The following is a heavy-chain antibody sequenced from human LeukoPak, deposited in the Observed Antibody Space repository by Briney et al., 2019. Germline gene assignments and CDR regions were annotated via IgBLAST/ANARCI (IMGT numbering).Heavy chain of an antibody. CDR3: AKGSRGSCSRTYCYPFDY. V-gene: IGHV3-23*01. CDR2: ISGSDAGT. D-gene: IGHD2-2*01. J-gene: IGHJ4*02. Sequence: GSLRLSCAASGFTFSSYAMSWVRQIPGKGLELVSAISGSDAGTYYADSVKGRFTISRDNSKNTLYLQMNRLSAEDTAVYYCAKGSRGSCSRTYCYPFDYWGQGTLVTVSS. CDR1: GFTFSSYA.